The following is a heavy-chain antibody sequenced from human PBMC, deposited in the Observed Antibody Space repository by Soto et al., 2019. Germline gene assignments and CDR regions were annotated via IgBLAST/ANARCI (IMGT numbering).Heavy chain of an antibody. CDR3: ARVGLSRNKTCYDILTGYLDY. CDR2: IIPIFGTA. Sequence: SVKLSCKASGGTFSSYAISWVRQAPGQGLEWMGGIIPIFGTANYAQKFQGRVTITADESTSTAYMELSSLRSEDTAVYYCARVGLSRNKTCYDILTGYLDYRGQGTLVTV. J-gene: IGHJ4*02. D-gene: IGHD3-9*01. CDR1: GGTFSSYA. V-gene: IGHV1-69*13.